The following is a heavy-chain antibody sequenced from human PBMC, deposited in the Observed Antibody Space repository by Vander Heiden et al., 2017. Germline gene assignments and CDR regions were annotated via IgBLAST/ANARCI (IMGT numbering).Heavy chain of an antibody. J-gene: IGHJ3*01. CDR3: AKDDRYCNGGRCRSDGFDV. V-gene: IGHV3-9*01. D-gene: IGHD2-15*01. Sequence: EVQRVESGGGVVQLVRCLRLACVASGFTFDAYGMHSVPQGPGKGLEWVSGFSWNRERIGHADSVKGRFTISRDTAKNSLYLQMNSLRPEDTALYYCAKDDRYCNGGRCRSDGFDVWGQGTMVTVSS. CDR1: GFTFDAYG. CDR2: FSWNRERI.